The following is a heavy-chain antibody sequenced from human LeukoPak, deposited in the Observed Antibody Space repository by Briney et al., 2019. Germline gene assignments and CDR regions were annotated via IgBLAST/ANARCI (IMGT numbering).Heavy chain of an antibody. J-gene: IGHJ6*02. CDR1: GYTFTSYG. Sequence: GASVKVSCKASGYTFTSYGISWVRQAPGQGLEWMGWISAYNGNTNYAQKLQGRVTMTTDTSTSTAYMELRSLTYEDTAIYYCARDSGRLYLYGLDVWGQGTTVTVSS. D-gene: IGHD5-24*01. CDR3: ARDSGRLYLYGLDV. CDR2: ISAYNGNT. V-gene: IGHV1-18*01.